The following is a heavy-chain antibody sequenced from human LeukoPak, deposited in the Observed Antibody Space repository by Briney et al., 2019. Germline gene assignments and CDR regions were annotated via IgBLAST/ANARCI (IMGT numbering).Heavy chain of an antibody. V-gene: IGHV1-69*05. Sequence: ASVKVSCKASGGTFSSYAISWVRQAPGQGLEWMGGIIPIFGTANYAQRFQGRVTITTDESTSTAYMELSSLRSEDTAVYYCARDHCSGGRCTFDYWGQGTLVTVSS. CDR3: ARDHCSGGRCTFDY. CDR2: IIPIFGTA. D-gene: IGHD2-15*01. CDR1: GGTFSSYA. J-gene: IGHJ4*02.